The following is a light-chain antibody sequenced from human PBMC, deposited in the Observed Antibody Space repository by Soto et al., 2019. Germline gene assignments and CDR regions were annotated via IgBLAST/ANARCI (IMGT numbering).Light chain of an antibody. CDR2: GAS. Sequence: EIILTQSPGTLSLSPGERATLSCRASQTFSSSYLAWYQQKPGQAPRLLIYGASRRATGVPDRFSGSGSGTDFTLTISRLEPEDSAVYYCQQYASSPRTFGQGTKVDIK. J-gene: IGKJ1*01. CDR1: QTFSSSY. CDR3: QQYASSPRT. V-gene: IGKV3-20*01.